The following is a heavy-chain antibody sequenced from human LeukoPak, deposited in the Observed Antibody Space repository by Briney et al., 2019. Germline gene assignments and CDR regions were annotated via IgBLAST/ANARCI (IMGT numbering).Heavy chain of an antibody. D-gene: IGHD6-19*01. J-gene: IGHJ4*02. CDR3: GRAVAGRFDY. Sequence: GGGLRVSCATSVFTFMRYTINSGPHAPRRRLEWVSYISSSDTIYQVDSVKGRFTISRDNAKNSLYLQMKSLRAEDTAVYYCGRAVAGRFDYWGQGTLVTVSS. CDR1: VFTFMRYT. V-gene: IGHV3-48*01. CDR2: ISSSDTI.